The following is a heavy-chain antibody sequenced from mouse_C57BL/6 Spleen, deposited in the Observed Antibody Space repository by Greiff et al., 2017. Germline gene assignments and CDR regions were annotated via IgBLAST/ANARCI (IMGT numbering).Heavy chain of an antibody. J-gene: IGHJ4*01. CDR3: ARCRVYDYYAMDY. V-gene: IGHV5-17*01. Sequence: EVQLVESGGGLVKPGGSLKLSCAASGFTFSDYGMHWVRQAPEKGLEWVAYISSGSSTIYYADTVKGRFTISRDNAKNTLFLQMTSLRSEDTAMYYCARCRVYDYYAMDYWGQGTSVTVSS. CDR2: ISSGSSTI. CDR1: GFTFSDYG. D-gene: IGHD2-3*01.